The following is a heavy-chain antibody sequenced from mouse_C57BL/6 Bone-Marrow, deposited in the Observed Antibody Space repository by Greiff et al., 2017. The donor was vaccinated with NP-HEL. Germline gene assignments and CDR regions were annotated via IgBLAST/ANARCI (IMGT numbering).Heavy chain of an antibody. Sequence: EVKLMESGGGLVQSGRSLRLSCATSGFTFSDFYMEWVRQAPGKGLEWIAASRNKANDYTTEYSASVKGRFIVSRDTSQSILYLQMNALRAEDTAIYYCAREEVIYYFYFDYWGQGTTLTVSS. V-gene: IGHV7-1*01. CDR3: AREEVIYYFYFDY. D-gene: IGHD1-1*01. CDR1: GFTFSDFY. J-gene: IGHJ2*01. CDR2: SRNKANDYTT.